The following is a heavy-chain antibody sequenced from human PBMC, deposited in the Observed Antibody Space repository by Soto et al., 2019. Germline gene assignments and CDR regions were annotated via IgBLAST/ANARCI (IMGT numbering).Heavy chain of an antibody. CDR2: IDPSDSYT. V-gene: IGHV5-10-1*01. D-gene: IGHD3-22*01. CDR1: GYSFTSYW. J-gene: IGHJ3*02. Sequence: GESLKISCKGSGYSFTSYWISWVRQMPGKGLEWMGRIDPSDSYTNYSPSFQGHVTISADKSISTAYLQWSSLKASDTAMYYCASPGDSSGYYLPYAFDIWGQGTMVTVSS. CDR3: ASPGDSSGYYLPYAFDI.